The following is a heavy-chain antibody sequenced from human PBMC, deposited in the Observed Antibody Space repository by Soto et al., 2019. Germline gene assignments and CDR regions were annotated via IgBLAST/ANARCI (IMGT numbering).Heavy chain of an antibody. CDR2: INPSGGST. V-gene: IGHV1-46*01. Sequence: GPVKVSCKASGYTFPSYYMHWVRQAPGQGLEWMGIINPSGGSTSYAQKFQGRVTMTRDTSTSTVYMELSSLRSEDTAVYYCALIAATHPFDYWGQGTLVTVSS. J-gene: IGHJ4*02. CDR3: ALIAATHPFDY. D-gene: IGHD2-15*01. CDR1: GYTFPSYY.